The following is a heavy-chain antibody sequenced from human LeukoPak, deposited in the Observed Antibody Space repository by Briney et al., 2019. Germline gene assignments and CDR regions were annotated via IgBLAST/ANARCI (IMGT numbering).Heavy chain of an antibody. J-gene: IGHJ6*03. CDR2: IFYSGDT. CDR1: GGSISNSGYF. D-gene: IGHD6-13*01. V-gene: IGHV4-39*01. Sequence: SETLSLTCTVSGGSISNSGYFWGWLRQPPGKGLEWVGSIFYSGDTYYNPALKSRVTISVDTSKNQFSLKLSSVTAADTAVYYCARHHRYSSFPWYMDVWGNGTTVTVS. CDR3: ARHHRYSSFPWYMDV.